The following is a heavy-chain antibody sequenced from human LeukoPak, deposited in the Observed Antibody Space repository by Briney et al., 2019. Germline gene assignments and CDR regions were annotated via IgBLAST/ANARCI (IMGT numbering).Heavy chain of an antibody. CDR3: ARHKPLKRWGDTDAFDI. V-gene: IGHV4-39*01. J-gene: IGHJ3*02. CDR1: GGSISSSSYY. D-gene: IGHD3-16*01. CDR2: INHSGST. Sequence: PSETLSLTCTVSGGSISSSSYYWSWIRQPPGKGLEWIGEINHSGSTNYNPSLKSRVTISVDTSKNQFSLKLSSVTAADTAVYYCARHKPLKRWGDTDAFDIWGQGTMVTVSS.